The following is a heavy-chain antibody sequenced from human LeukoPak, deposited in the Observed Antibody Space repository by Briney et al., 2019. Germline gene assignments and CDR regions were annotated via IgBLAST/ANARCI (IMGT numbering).Heavy chain of an antibody. CDR3: AKAPERGYSYGYFNY. V-gene: IGHV3-30*18. J-gene: IGHJ4*02. Sequence: PGGSLRLSCAASGFTFSSYGMHWVRQAPGKGLESVAVISYDGSNKYYADSVKGRFTISRDNSKNTLYLQTNSLRAEDTAVYYCAKAPERGYSYGYFNYWGQGTLVTVSS. CDR2: ISYDGSNK. CDR1: GFTFSSYG. D-gene: IGHD5-18*01.